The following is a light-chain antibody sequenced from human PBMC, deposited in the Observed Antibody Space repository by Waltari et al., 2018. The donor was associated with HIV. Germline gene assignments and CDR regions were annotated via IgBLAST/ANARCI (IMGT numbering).Light chain of an antibody. CDR2: GAS. J-gene: IGKJ2*01. Sequence: TVLTQSPDTLSLSPGDTVTISCSASHPVSSSALAWYQQQPGQAPRLLIYGASNRATGIPDRFSGSVSGTEFTLTISRLEPEDFAVYYCQHYDTSPPVYTFGQGTKLEIK. CDR3: QHYDTSPPVYT. CDR1: HPVSSSA. V-gene: IGKV3-20*01.